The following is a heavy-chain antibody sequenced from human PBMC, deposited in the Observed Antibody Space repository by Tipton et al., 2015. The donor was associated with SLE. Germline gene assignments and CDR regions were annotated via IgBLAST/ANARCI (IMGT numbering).Heavy chain of an antibody. CDR3: AREGPGWPGAFDI. D-gene: IGHD6-19*01. Sequence: GSLRLSCAASGFTFSSYAMSWVRQAPGKGLEWVANIKQDGSEKYYVDSVKGRFTISRDNAKNSLYLQMNSLRAEDTAVYYCAREGPGWPGAFDIWGQGTMVTVSS. J-gene: IGHJ3*02. CDR2: IKQDGSEK. CDR1: GFTFSSYA. V-gene: IGHV3-7*01.